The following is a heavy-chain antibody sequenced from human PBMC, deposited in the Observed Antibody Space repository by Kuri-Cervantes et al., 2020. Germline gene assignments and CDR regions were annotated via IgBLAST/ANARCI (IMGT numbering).Heavy chain of an antibody. CDR2: INPNSGGT. CDR3: ARVDDYGDYEWFDP. V-gene: IGHV1-2*02. J-gene: IGHJ5*02. Sequence: ASVKVSCKASGYTFTGYYMHWVRQAPGQGLEWMGWINPNSGGTNYAQKFQGRVTMTRDTSISTAYMELRSLRSDDTAVYYCARVDDYGDYEWFDPWGQGTLVTVSS. D-gene: IGHD4-17*01. CDR1: GYTFTGYY.